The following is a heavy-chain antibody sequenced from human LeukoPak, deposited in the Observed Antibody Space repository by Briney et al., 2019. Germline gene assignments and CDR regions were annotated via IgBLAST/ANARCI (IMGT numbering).Heavy chain of an antibody. CDR1: GGTFSSYA. V-gene: IGHV1-69*05. Sequence: SVKVSCKASGGTFSSYAISWVRQAPGQGLEWMGGIIPIFGIANYAQKFQGRVTITTDESTSTAYMELSSLRSEDTAVYYCARGDCSGGSWYGNAEWFDPWGQGTLVTVSS. CDR2: IIPIFGIA. J-gene: IGHJ5*02. CDR3: ARGDCSGGSWYGNAEWFDP. D-gene: IGHD2-15*01.